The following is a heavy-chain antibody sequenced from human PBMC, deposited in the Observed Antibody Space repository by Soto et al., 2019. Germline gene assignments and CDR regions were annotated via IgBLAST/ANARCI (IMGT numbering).Heavy chain of an antibody. D-gene: IGHD2-15*01. J-gene: IGHJ4*02. V-gene: IGHV1-69*12. CDR3: ARRCSGGSCSTAFDY. CDR1: GGTFSSYA. Sequence: QVQLVQSGAEVKKPGSSVKVSCKASGGTFSSYAISWVRQAPGQGLEWMGGIIPIFGTATYAQKFQGRVTITADESTSTAYMELSSLRSEDTALYYCARRCSGGSCSTAFDYWGQGTLVTVSS. CDR2: IIPIFGTA.